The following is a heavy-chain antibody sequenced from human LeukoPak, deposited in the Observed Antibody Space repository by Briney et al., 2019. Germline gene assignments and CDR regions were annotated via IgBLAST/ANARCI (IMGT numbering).Heavy chain of an antibody. D-gene: IGHD3-9*01. J-gene: IGHJ5*02. CDR3: ARLPTGYPNWFGP. V-gene: IGHV4-4*02. CDR2: IYHNGRT. Sequence: SETLSLTCAVSGGSIGTSNWWNWVRQSPGKGLEWIGEIYHNGRTNYSPSLKSRVTISLDTSKNEFSLKLTSVTAADTAVYHCARLPTGYPNWFGPWGRGTLVTVSS. CDR1: GGSIGTSNW.